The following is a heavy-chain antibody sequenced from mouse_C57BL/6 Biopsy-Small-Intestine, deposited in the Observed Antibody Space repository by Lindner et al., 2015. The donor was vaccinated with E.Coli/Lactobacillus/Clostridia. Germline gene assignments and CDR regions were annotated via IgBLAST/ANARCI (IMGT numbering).Heavy chain of an antibody. D-gene: IGHD4-1*01. V-gene: IGHV1-66*01. CDR2: INTYNGNT. CDR3: GRTYDFWSGTYSKSYYYMDV. J-gene: IGHJ1*03. CDR1: GYTFSSYG. Sequence: SVKVSCKASGYTFSSYGISWVRQAPGQGLEWMGWINTYNGNTKYAQSLQGRVTMTTDASTNIVYMELGNLRSDDTAVYYCGRTYDFWSGTYSKSYYYMDVWGKGTAVNVSS.